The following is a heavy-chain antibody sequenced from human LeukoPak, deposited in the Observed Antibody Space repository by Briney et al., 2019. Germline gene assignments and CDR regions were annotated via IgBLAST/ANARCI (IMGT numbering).Heavy chain of an antibody. Sequence: GGSLRLSCAASGFTFSSYSMNRVRQAPGKGLEWVSSISSSSSYIYYADSVKGRFTISRDNAKNTLYLQMNSLRAEDTAVYYCARVVSGSIFGVVYWYFDLWGRGTLVTVSS. CDR2: ISSSSSYI. J-gene: IGHJ2*01. V-gene: IGHV3-21*01. CDR1: GFTFSSYS. CDR3: ARVVSGSIFGVVYWYFDL. D-gene: IGHD3-3*01.